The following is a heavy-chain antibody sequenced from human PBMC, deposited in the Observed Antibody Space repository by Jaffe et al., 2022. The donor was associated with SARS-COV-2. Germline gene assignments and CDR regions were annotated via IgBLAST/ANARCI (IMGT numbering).Heavy chain of an antibody. CDR3: ARDMEDILTGYYLAY. Sequence: QVQLVESGGGVVQPGRSLRLSCAASGFTFSNYAMHWVRQAPGKGLEWVAVISYDESKKYYADSVKGRFTIFRDNSKNTLYLQMNSLRAEDTAVYYCARDMEDILTGYYLAYWGQGTLVTVSS. J-gene: IGHJ4*02. V-gene: IGHV3-30*04. CDR1: GFTFSNYA. CDR2: ISYDESKK. D-gene: IGHD3-9*01.